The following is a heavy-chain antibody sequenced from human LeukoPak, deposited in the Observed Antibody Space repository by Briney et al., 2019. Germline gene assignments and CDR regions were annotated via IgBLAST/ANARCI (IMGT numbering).Heavy chain of an antibody. J-gene: IGHJ4*02. D-gene: IGHD3-3*01. CDR1: GFSDTNYA. CDR2: IWYDGREE. CDR3: AKRDDSMGQGIFDY. Sequence: PEGSLRLSCASSGFSDTNYAIHWVRQAPGKGLEWVADIWYDGREEDYADSVKARFTLSRANSRNTVYLQMNSLRAEDTAVYYCAKRDDSMGQGIFDYWGQGTLVTVSS. V-gene: IGHV3-33*06.